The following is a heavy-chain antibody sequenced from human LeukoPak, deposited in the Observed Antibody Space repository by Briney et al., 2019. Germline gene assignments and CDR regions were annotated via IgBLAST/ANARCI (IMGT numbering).Heavy chain of an antibody. Sequence: GGSLRLSCTVSGFTVSSNSMSWVRQAPGKGLEWVSFIYSDNTHYSDSVKGRFTISRDNSKNALYLQMNSLRAEDTAVYYCARVGVEYYYGSGSVEWFDPWGQGTLVTVSS. CDR2: IYSDNT. J-gene: IGHJ5*02. V-gene: IGHV3-66*01. D-gene: IGHD3-10*01. CDR1: GFTVSSNS. CDR3: ARVGVEYYYGSGSVEWFDP.